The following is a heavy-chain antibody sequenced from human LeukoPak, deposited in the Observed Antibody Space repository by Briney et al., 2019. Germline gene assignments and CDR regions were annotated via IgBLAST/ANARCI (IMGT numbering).Heavy chain of an antibody. D-gene: IGHD3-22*01. J-gene: IGHJ3*02. CDR2: IYRGGST. CDR1: GFTVSSNY. CDR3: ARDFPSKLGYYDSSGYHEANAFDI. V-gene: IGHV3-53*01. Sequence: GGSLRLSCAASGFTVSSNYMSWVRQAPGKGLEWVSLIYRGGSTYYADSVKGRFTISRDNSKNTLYLQMNNLRAEDTAAYYCARDFPSKLGYYDSSGYHEANAFDIWGQGAMVTVSS.